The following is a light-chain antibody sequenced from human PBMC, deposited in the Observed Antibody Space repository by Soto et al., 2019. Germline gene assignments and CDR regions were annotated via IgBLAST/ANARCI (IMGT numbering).Light chain of an antibody. J-gene: IGLJ1*01. CDR1: TSDIGASP. CDR2: SDN. CDR3: AAWEDSLGNYV. Sequence: QSVLTQPPSASGTPGQRVTISCSGSTSDIGASPVNWYQQLPGTAPKLIIYSDNQRPSGVPDRFSGSKSGTSASLAISGLQSEDEGDYYCAAWEDSLGNYVFGIGTKLNVL. V-gene: IGLV1-44*01.